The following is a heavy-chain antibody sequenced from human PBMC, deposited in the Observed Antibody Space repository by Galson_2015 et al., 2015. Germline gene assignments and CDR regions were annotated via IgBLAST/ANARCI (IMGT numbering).Heavy chain of an antibody. J-gene: IGHJ6*02. D-gene: IGHD2-21*01. CDR1: GFTFSTYG. CDR2: MWSDGRNQ. CDR3: AREAYVSPYYYYGMDV. Sequence: SLRLSCAASGFTFSTYGMHWVRQAPGKGLEWVAIMWSDGRNQYYADSVKGRFTVSRDNSKNTLFLQMNSLRAEDTAVYYCAREAYVSPYYYYGMDVWGQGTTVTVSS. V-gene: IGHV3-33*01.